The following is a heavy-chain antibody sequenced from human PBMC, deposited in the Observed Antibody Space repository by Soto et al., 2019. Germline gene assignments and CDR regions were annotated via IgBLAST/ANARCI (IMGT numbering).Heavy chain of an antibody. CDR2: ISYDGMNK. CDR1: GFTFSSYG. V-gene: IGHV3-30*18. CDR3: AKSMTIVGTNGMDV. J-gene: IGHJ6*02. Sequence: QVQLVESGGGVVQPGRSLRLSCAASGFTFSSYGMHWVRQAPGKGLEWVAFISYDGMNKYYVDSVKGRFTISRDYXKNTLYLQMNSLRAEDTAVYYCAKSMTIVGTNGMDVWGQGSTVTVSS. D-gene: IGHD3-16*02.